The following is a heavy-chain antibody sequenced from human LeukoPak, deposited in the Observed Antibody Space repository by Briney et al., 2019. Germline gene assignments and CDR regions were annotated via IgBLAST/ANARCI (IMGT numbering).Heavy chain of an antibody. Sequence: GGSLRLSCAASGFTFSSYWMSWVRQAPGKGLEWVANIKQDGSEKYYVDSVKGRFTISRDNAKNSLYLQMNSLRAEDRAVYYCARAGYYYDSSGPDAFDIWGQGTMVTVSS. V-gene: IGHV3-7*01. CDR1: GFTFSSYW. CDR2: IKQDGSEK. J-gene: IGHJ3*02. CDR3: ARAGYYYDSSGPDAFDI. D-gene: IGHD3-22*01.